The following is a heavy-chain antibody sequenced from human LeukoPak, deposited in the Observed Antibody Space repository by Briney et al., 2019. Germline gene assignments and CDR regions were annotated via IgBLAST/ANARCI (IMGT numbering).Heavy chain of an antibody. CDR1: GFTFSSYW. CDR2: INTDGSST. Sequence: GGSLRLSCAASGFTFSSYWMHWVRHAPGKGLVWVSRINTDGSSTTYADSVKGRFTISRDNAKNTLYLQMNSLRAEDTAVYYCAREGKSYGLGYWGQGTLVTVSS. D-gene: IGHD5-18*01. CDR3: AREGKSYGLGY. J-gene: IGHJ4*02. V-gene: IGHV3-74*01.